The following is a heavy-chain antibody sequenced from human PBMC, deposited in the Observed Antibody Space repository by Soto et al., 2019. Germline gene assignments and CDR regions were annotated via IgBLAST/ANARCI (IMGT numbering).Heavy chain of an antibody. J-gene: IGHJ4*02. CDR1: GGSISSSNW. CDR2: IYHSGST. Sequence: PSETLSLTCAVSGGSISSSNWWSWVRQPPGKGLEWIGEIYHSGSTNYNPSLKSRVTISVDKSKNQFSLKLSSVTAADTAVYYCARDQGYGLYYFDYWGQGTLVTVSS. CDR3: ARDQGYGLYYFDY. D-gene: IGHD5-18*01. V-gene: IGHV4-4*02.